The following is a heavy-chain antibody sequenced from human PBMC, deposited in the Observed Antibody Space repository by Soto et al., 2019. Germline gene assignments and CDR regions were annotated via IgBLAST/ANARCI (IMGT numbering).Heavy chain of an antibody. Sequence: SETLSLTCTVSGGSISSSSYYWGWIRQPPGKGLEWIGSIYYSGSTYYNPSLKSRVTISVDTSKNQFSLKLSSATAADTAVYYFASSYCSGGSCYSRAPYYYYYYMDVWGKGTTVTVSS. J-gene: IGHJ6*03. CDR3: ASSYCSGGSCYSRAPYYYYYYMDV. CDR1: GGSISSSSYY. D-gene: IGHD2-15*01. CDR2: IYYSGST. V-gene: IGHV4-39*01.